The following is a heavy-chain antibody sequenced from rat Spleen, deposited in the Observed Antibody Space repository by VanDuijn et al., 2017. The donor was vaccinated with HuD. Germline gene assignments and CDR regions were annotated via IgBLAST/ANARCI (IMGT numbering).Heavy chain of an antibody. CDR2: ITNTGSST. CDR3: TRKYTTDYYWYFDF. V-gene: IGHV5-25*01. J-gene: IGHJ1*01. D-gene: IGHD1-6*01. CDR1: GFTFSNYY. Sequence: EVQLVESGGGLVQPGRSMKLSCAASGFTFSNYYMAWVRQAPTKGLEWVASITNTGSSTYYLDSVKGRFTISRDNARSILYLQMNSLRSEDTATYYCTRKYTTDYYWYFDFWGPGTMVTVSS.